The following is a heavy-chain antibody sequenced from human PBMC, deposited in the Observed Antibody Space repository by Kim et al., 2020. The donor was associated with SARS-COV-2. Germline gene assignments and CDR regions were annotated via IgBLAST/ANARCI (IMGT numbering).Heavy chain of an antibody. CDR2: ISGSGGST. Sequence: GGSLRLSCAASGFTFSSYAMSWVRQAPGKGLEWVSAISGSGGSTYYADSVKGRFTISRDNSKNTLYLQMNSLRAEDTAVYYCAKDRLYGPPRSPLGFGELYPGYWGQGTLVTVSS. V-gene: IGHV3-23*01. CDR1: GFTFSSYA. J-gene: IGHJ4*02. CDR3: AKDRLYGPPRSPLGFGELYPGY. D-gene: IGHD3-10*01.